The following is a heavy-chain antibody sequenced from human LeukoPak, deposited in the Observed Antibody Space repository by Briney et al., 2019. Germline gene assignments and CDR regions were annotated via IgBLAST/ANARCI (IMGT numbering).Heavy chain of an antibody. Sequence: SETLSLTCTVSGGSISSYYWSWIRQPPGKGLEWIGEINHSGSTNYNPSLKSRVTISVDTSENQFSLKLSSVTAADTAVYYCARKASDSSGYYRYFDYWGQGTLVTVSS. D-gene: IGHD3-22*01. V-gene: IGHV4-34*01. CDR2: INHSGST. CDR1: GGSISSYY. CDR3: ARKASDSSGYYRYFDY. J-gene: IGHJ4*02.